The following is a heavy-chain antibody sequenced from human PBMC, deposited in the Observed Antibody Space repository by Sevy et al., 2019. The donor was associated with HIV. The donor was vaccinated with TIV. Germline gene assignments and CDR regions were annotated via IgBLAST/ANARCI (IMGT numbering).Heavy chain of an antibody. CDR3: AKDRGYCSGGSCYIQV. J-gene: IGHJ1*01. V-gene: IGHV1-18*01. CDR2: INTNNGNA. Sequence: ASVKVSCKGSGYPFTSFGISWVRQAPGQGLEWMGWINTNNGNANYAQKYQGRVTMTRDKSTSTAYMELRSLRSDDTAVYYCAKDRGYCSGGSCYIQVWGQGTLVTVSS. CDR1: GYPFTSFG. D-gene: IGHD2-15*01.